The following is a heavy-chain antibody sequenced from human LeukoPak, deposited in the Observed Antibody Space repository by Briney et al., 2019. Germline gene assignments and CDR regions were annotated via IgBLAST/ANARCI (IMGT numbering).Heavy chain of an antibody. CDR3: ARGGLANYFDY. CDR1: GGSFSGYY. V-gene: IGHV4-34*01. D-gene: IGHD3/OR15-3a*01. J-gene: IGHJ4*02. CDR2: INHSGTT. Sequence: PSETLSLTCVVYGGSFSGYYWSWIRQPPGKGLEWIGEINHSGTTNHNPSLKSRVTISVDTSKNQFSLKLTSVTAADTAVYYCARGGLANYFDYWGQGTLVPVSS.